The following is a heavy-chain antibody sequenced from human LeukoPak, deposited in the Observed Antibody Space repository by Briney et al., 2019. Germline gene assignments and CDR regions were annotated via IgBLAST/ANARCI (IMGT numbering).Heavy chain of an antibody. Sequence: SETLSLTCAVYGGSFSGYYWSWIRQPPGKGLEWIGEINHSGSTNYNPSLKSRVTISVDTSKNQFSLKLSSVTAADTAVYYCARGREVVPAARRYYYYYYGMDVWGQGTTVTVSS. J-gene: IGHJ6*02. CDR3: ARGREVVPAARRYYYYYYGMDV. CDR1: GGSFSGYY. D-gene: IGHD2-2*01. CDR2: INHSGST. V-gene: IGHV4-34*01.